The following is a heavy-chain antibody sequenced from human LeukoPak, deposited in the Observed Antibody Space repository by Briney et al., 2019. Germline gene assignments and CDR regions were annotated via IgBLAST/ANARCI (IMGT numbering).Heavy chain of an antibody. J-gene: IGHJ6*02. D-gene: IGHD3-9*01. CDR1: GFTVSSNY. CDR3: QKEGKTGYDHFFYHNGMDV. CDR2: IYSGGST. V-gene: IGHV3-66*01. Sequence: PGGSPRLSCAASGFTVSSNYMSWVRQAPGKGLEWVSVIYSGGSTYHADSVKGRFTIARDNSKNTLCLQMNSLRAEDTAVYYCQKEGKTGYDHFFYHNGMDVWGQGTTVTVSS.